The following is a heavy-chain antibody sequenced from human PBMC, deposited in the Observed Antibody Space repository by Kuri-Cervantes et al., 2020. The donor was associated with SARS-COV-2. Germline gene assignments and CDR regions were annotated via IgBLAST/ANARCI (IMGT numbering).Heavy chain of an antibody. CDR3: ATGPPYYDPNNWFDP. CDR1: GGTFSSYT. V-gene: IGHV1-18*01. CDR2: ISAYNGNT. J-gene: IGHJ5*02. Sequence: ASVKVSCKASGGTFSSYTFSWVRQAPGQGLEWMGWISAYNGNTNYAQKLQGRVTMTTDTSTSTAYMELSSLRSEDTAVYYCATGPPYYDPNNWFDPWGQGTLVTVSS. D-gene: IGHD3-3*01.